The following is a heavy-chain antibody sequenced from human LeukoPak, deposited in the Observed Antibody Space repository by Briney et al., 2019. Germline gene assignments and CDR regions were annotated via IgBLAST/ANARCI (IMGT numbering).Heavy chain of an antibody. CDR1: GFSFSNYA. V-gene: IGHV3-23*01. CDR2: INDSGSTR. CDR3: ARDWALDTMVRGVIPDYYYGMDV. D-gene: IGHD3-10*01. J-gene: IGHJ6*02. Sequence: GGSLRLSCGASGFSFSNYAMSWVRQAPGKGLEWVSGINDSGSTRFYVDSVKGRFTSSRDNPKNTLYLQMNSLRSEDTAVYYCARDWALDTMVRGVIPDYYYGMDVWGQGTTVTVSS.